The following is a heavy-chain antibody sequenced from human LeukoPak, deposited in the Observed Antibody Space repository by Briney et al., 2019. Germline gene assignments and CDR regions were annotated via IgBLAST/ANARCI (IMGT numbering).Heavy chain of an antibody. J-gene: IGHJ6*02. CDR3: WVQTVTNNGYYYYGMDV. CDR1: GYTLTELS. V-gene: IGHV1-24*01. CDR2: FDPEDGET. D-gene: IGHD1/OR15-1a*01. Sequence: AASVKVSCKVSGYTLTELSMHWVRRAPGKGLEWMGGFDPEDGETIYAQKFQGRVTMTEDTSTDTAYMELSSLRSEDTAVYYCWVQTVTNNGYYYYGMDVWGQGTTVTVSS.